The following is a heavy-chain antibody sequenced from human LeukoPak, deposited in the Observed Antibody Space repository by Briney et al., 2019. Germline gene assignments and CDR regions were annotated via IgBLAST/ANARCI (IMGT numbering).Heavy chain of an antibody. CDR3: ARLFFYPNDYGDPSDAFNV. CDR1: GGSISSYY. V-gene: IGHV4-59*08. CDR2: IYYSGST. J-gene: IGHJ3*01. Sequence: PSETLSLTCTVSGGSISSYYWSWIRQPPGKGLEWIGYIYYSGSTNYNPSLQSRVTISGDTSKNQLSLKLSSVTAADTAMYYCARLFFYPNDYGDPSDAFNVWGQGTMVTVSS. D-gene: IGHD4-17*01.